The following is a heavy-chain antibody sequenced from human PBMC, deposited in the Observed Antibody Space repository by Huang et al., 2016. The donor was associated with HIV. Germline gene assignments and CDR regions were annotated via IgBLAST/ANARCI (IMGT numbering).Heavy chain of an antibody. CDR3: ATKASAMDI. J-gene: IGHJ6*02. CDR1: IATFNAYW. V-gene: IGHV3-7*01. CDR2: IKQDGSEK. Sequence: LVESGGGVVQPGGSRRLSCAGLIATFNAYWISWVRQRPRQGLEWVANIKQDGSEKYYMDSVEGRFNIARDNVKKLLFLEMNNLRVADTAVYYCATKASAMDIWGQGTTVIVSS. D-gene: IGHD1-7*01.